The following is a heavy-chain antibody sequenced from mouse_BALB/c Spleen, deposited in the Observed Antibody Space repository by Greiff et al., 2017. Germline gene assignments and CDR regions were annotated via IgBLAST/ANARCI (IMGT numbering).Heavy chain of an antibody. CDR3: ARHTTGDY. V-gene: IGHV5-6*01. J-gene: IGHJ2*01. Sequence: DVHLVESGGDLVKPGGSLKLSCAASGFTFSSYGMSWVRQTPDKRLEWVATISSGGSYTYYPDSVKGRFTISRDNAKNTLYLQMSSLKSEDTAMYYCARHTTGDYWGQGTNLTVSS. CDR1: GFTFSSYG. D-gene: IGHD1-1*01. CDR2: ISSGGSYT.